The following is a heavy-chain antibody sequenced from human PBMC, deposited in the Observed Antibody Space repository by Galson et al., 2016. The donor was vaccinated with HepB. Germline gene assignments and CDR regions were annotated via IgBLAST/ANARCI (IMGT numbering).Heavy chain of an antibody. V-gene: IGHV3-11*06. D-gene: IGHD2-2*01. J-gene: IGHJ4*02. CDR3: HYLVLVAAYSRYFDH. CDR2: ISSSSSYT. Sequence: SLRLSCAASGFTFSDYYMSWIRQAPGKGLEWVSYISSSSSYTNYADSVKGRFTISRDNSKNTLYLQMNSLSVEDTAVYYCHYLVLVAAYSRYFDHWGRGTLVTVSS. CDR1: GFTFSDYY.